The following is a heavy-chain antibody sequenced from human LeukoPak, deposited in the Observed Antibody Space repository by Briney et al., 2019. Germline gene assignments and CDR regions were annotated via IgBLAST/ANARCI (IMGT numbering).Heavy chain of an antibody. CDR2: INPNSGGT. V-gene: IGHV1-2*02. CDR1: GYTFTGYY. Sequence: WASVKVSCKASGYTFTGYYMHWVRQAPGQGLEWMGWINPNSGGTNYAQKFQGRVTMTRDTSISTAYLELSRLKSDDTAVYYCARGEVVVVPAAMAGDYWGQGTLVTVSS. D-gene: IGHD2-2*01. J-gene: IGHJ4*02. CDR3: ARGEVVVVPAAMAGDY.